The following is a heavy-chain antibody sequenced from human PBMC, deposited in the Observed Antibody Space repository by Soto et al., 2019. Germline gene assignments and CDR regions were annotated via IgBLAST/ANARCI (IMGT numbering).Heavy chain of an antibody. CDR3: ARDLGDYIWGSYRPNWFDP. CDR1: GFTFRSYS. CDR2: ISSSSSTI. Sequence: GGSLRLSCAASGFTFRSYSMNWVRQAPGKGLEWVSYISSSSSTIYYADSVKGRFTISRDNAKNSLYLQMNSLRAEDTAVYYCARDLGDYIWGSYRPNWFDPWGQGTLVTVSS. J-gene: IGHJ5*02. D-gene: IGHD3-16*02. V-gene: IGHV3-48*01.